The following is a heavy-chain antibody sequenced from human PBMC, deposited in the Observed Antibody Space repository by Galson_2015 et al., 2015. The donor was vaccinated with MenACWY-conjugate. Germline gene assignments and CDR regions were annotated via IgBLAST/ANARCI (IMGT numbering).Heavy chain of an antibody. J-gene: IGHJ4*02. CDR1: GFTFSSYR. V-gene: IGHV3-48*02. Sequence: SLRLSCAASGFTFSSYRMNWVRQSPGKGLEWVSYVSHSSTTKDYADSVKGRSTISRDNAEQSLYLQMNNLRDEDTAVYYWARGVIAFGGVIVIPSTLDFWGQGTLVTVSS. CDR3: ARGVIAFGGVIVIPSTLDF. CDR2: VSHSSTTK. D-gene: IGHD3-16*02.